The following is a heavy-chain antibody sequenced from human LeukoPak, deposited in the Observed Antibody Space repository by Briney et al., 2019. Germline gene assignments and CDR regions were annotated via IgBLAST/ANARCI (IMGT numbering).Heavy chain of an antibody. CDR1: GYTFVSYG. D-gene: IGHD3-22*01. J-gene: IGHJ4*02. V-gene: IGHV1-18*01. Sequence: ASVKVSCKASGYTFVSYGFGWVRQAPGQGLEWMGWISAYNGNTNYAQKLQGRVTMTTDTSTSTAYMELRSLRSDDTAVYYCARDLLYYDSSGYYSWGQGTLVTVSS. CDR3: ARDLLYYDSSGYYS. CDR2: ISAYNGNT.